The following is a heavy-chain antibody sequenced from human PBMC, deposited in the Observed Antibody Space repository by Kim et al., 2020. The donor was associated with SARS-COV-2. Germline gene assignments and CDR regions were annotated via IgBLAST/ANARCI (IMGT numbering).Heavy chain of an antibody. CDR2: SGST. Sequence: SGSTNYNPSLKSRVTMSVDTSKNQFSLKLSSVTAADTAVYYCARAIGVNWGQGTLVTVSS. V-gene: IGHV4-4*07. D-gene: IGHD2-21*01. CDR3: ARAIGVN. J-gene: IGHJ4*02.